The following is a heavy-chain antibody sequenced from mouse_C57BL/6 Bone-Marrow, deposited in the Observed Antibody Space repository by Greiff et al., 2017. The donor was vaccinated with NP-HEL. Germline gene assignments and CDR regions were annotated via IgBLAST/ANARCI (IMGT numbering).Heavy chain of an antibody. D-gene: IGHD1-1*01. V-gene: IGHV1-82*01. CDR2: IYPGDGDT. J-gene: IGHJ4*01. Sequence: VQLQQSGPELVKPGASVKISCKASGYAFSSSWMNWVKQRPGKGLEWIGRIYPGDGDTNYNGKFKGKATLTADKSSSTAYMQLSSLTSEDSAVYFCARREYYGSSYDAMDYWGQGTSVTVSS. CDR1: GYAFSSSW. CDR3: ARREYYGSSYDAMDY.